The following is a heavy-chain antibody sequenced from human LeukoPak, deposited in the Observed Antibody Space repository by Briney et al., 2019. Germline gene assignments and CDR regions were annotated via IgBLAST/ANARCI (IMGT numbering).Heavy chain of an antibody. CDR1: GDSISSSVYY. Sequence: SETLSLTCTVSGDSISSSVYYWGWIRQPPGKGLEWIGSIYTGSTYYNPSLKSRVTISIDTSKNQFSLKLRSVTAADTALYYCARDSGYWFSDYWGQGTLVTVSS. CDR2: IYTGST. D-gene: IGHD3-22*01. V-gene: IGHV4-39*02. J-gene: IGHJ4*02. CDR3: ARDSGYWFSDY.